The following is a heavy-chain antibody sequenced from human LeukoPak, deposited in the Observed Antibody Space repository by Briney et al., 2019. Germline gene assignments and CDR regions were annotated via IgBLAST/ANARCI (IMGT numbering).Heavy chain of an antibody. V-gene: IGHV4-59*01. CDR3: ARDVAVAGVDAFDI. D-gene: IGHD6-19*01. J-gene: IGHJ3*02. CDR2: IYYSGST. CDR1: GGSISSYY. Sequence: PSETLSLTCTVSGGSISSYYWSWIRQPPGKGLEWIGYIYYSGSTNYNPSLKSRVTISVDTSKNRFSLKLSSVTAADTAVYYCARDVAVAGVDAFDIWGQGTMVTVSS.